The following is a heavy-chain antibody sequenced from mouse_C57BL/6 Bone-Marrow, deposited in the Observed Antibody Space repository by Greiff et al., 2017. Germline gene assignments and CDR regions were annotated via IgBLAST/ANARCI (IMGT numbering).Heavy chain of an antibody. CDR2: ISSGGDYI. Sequence: VQLKESGEGLVKPGGSLKLSCAASGFTFSSYAMSWVRQTPEKRLEWVAYISSGGDYIYYADTVKGRFTISRDNARNTLYLQMSSLKSEDTAMYYCTRVGYDDYAMDYWGQGTSVTVSS. CDR3: TRVGYDDYAMDY. V-gene: IGHV5-9-1*02. D-gene: IGHD2-12*01. J-gene: IGHJ4*01. CDR1: GFTFSSYA.